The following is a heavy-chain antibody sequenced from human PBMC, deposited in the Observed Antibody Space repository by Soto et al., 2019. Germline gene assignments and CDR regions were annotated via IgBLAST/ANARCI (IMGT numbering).Heavy chain of an antibody. CDR3: ARESSSSWYGY. Sequence: QVQLQESGPGLVKPSETLSLTCTVSGGSISSYYWSWIRQPPGKGLEWIGYIYYSGSTNYNPSLKSRVTISVDTSKNQFSLKLSSVTAADTAVYYCARESSSSWYGYWGQGTLVTVSS. CDR2: IYYSGST. D-gene: IGHD6-13*01. CDR1: GGSISSYY. V-gene: IGHV4-59*01. J-gene: IGHJ4*02.